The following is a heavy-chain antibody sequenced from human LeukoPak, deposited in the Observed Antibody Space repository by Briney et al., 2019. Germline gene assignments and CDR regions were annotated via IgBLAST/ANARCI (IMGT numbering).Heavy chain of an antibody. D-gene: IGHD3-10*01. J-gene: IGHJ5*02. CDR1: GGSISSYY. CDR3: ARGGNLGYYGSGSYYYRPPNWFDP. V-gene: IGHV4-4*07. Sequence: SETLSLTCTVSGGSISSYYWSWIRQPAGKGLEWIGRIYTSGSTNYNPSLKSRVTMSVDTSKNQSSLKLSSVTAADTAVYYCARGGNLGYYGSGSYYYRPPNWFDPWGQGTLVTVSS. CDR2: IYTSGST.